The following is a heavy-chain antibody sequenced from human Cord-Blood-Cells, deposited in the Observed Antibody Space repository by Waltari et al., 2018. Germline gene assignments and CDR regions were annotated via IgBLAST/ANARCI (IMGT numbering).Heavy chain of an antibody. CDR3: ARSSIAARDAFDI. V-gene: IGHV4-39*01. J-gene: IGHJ3*02. D-gene: IGHD6-6*01. Sequence: QLQLQESGPGLVKPSETLSLTCTVSGGSISSSSYYWGWIRQPPGKGLDWIGSIYYSGSTYYNPSLKSRVTISVDTSKNQFSLKLSSVTAADTAVYYCARSSIAARDAFDIWGQGTMVTVSS. CDR2: IYYSGST. CDR1: GGSISSSSYY.